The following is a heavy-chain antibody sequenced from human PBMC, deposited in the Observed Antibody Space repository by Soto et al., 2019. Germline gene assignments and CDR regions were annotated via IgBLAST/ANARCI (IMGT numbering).Heavy chain of an antibody. V-gene: IGHV3-21*01. CDR1: GFTFSTYI. CDR3: ARGGYCSSTSCPLLPSDY. D-gene: IGHD2-2*01. Sequence: WGSLRLSCAASGFTFSTYIMNWVRQAPGKGLEWVSSISSSSTYIYYADSVKGRFTISRDNAKNSLYLQMNSLRAEDTAVYYCARGGYCSSTSCPLLPSDYWGQGTLVTVSS. CDR2: ISSSSTYI. J-gene: IGHJ4*02.